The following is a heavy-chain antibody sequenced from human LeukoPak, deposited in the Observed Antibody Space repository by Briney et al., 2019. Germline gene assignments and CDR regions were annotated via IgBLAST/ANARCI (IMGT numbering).Heavy chain of an antibody. CDR2: ISGSGGST. J-gene: IGHJ6*02. CDR1: GFTFSSYA. V-gene: IGHV3-23*01. Sequence: GGSLRLSCAASGFTFSSYAMSWVRQAPGKGLEWVSAISGSGGSTYYADSVKGRFTISRDNFKNTLYLQMNSLRAEDTAVYYCAKDLPAAYDWNYEGGMDVWGQGTTVTVSS. CDR3: AKDLPAAYDWNYEGGMDV. D-gene: IGHD1-7*01.